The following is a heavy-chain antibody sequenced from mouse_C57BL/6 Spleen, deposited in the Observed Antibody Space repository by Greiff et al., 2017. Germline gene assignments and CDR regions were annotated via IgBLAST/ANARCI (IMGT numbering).Heavy chain of an antibody. J-gene: IGHJ2*01. V-gene: IGHV1-61*01. Sequence: QVQLQQSGAELVRPGSSVKLSCKASGYTFTSYWMDWVKQRPGQGLEWIGNIYPSDSGTHYNQKFKDKATLTVDKSSSTAYMQLSSLTSEDSAVYYCARKFYYFDYWGQGTTLTVSS. CDR1: GYTFTSYW. CDR3: ARKFYYFDY. CDR2: IYPSDSGT.